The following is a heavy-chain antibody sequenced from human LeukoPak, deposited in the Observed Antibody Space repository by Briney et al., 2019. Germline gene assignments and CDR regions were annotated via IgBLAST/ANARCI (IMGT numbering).Heavy chain of an antibody. J-gene: IGHJ6*02. CDR1: GFTFSSYW. CDR2: INHNGNVN. V-gene: IGHV3-7*03. Sequence: GGSLRLSWAASGFTFSSYWMNWARQAPGKGLEWVASINHNGNVNYYADSVKGRFTISRDNAKNSLYLQMSNLRAEDTAVYFCARGGGLDVWGQGATVTVSS. CDR3: ARGGGLDV. D-gene: IGHD3-16*01.